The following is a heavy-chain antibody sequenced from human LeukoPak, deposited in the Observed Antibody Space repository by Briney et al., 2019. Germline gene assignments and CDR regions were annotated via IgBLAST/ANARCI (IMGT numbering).Heavy chain of an antibody. V-gene: IGHV4-59*08. CDR2: IYYSGST. CDR3: ARHLSYYDTSGYRYADAFDI. D-gene: IGHD3-22*01. Sequence: SESLSLTCTVSGGSISSYYWNWIRQPPGKGLEWMGYIYYSGSTNYNSSLQSRVTISVDTSKNQFSLKPSSVTAADTAVYYCARHLSYYDTSGYRYADAFDIWGQGTMVTVSS. CDR1: GGSISSYY. J-gene: IGHJ3*02.